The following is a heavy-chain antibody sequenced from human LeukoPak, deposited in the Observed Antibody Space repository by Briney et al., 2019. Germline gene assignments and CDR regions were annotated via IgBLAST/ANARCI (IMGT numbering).Heavy chain of an antibody. CDR2: IYHSGTT. J-gene: IGHJ4*02. D-gene: IGHD6-19*01. CDR3: ARELSGSSSGAPFNY. Sequence: SETLSLTCTVSGYSISSGYYWGWIRQPPGKGLEWIGSIYHSGTTYYNPSLRSRVTISVDTSKNQFSLRLSSVTAADTAIHYCARELSGSSSGAPFNYWGQGTLVTVSS. CDR1: GYSISSGYY. V-gene: IGHV4-38-2*02.